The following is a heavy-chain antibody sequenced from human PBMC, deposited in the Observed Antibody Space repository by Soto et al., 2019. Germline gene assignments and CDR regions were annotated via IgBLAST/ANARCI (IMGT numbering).Heavy chain of an antibody. J-gene: IGHJ5*02. CDR3: EREKAVASPGRPYP. V-gene: IGHV4-4*07. CDR1: GDSISSYF. Sequence: PSETLSLTCTVSGDSISSYFWSWIRQPAGKGLEWIGRVHTSGSTTYNPSLKSRVTTSVDTSKSQFSLKLTSVTAADTAVYYCEREKAVASPGRPYPWGKGTL. D-gene: IGHD6-19*01. CDR2: VHTSGST.